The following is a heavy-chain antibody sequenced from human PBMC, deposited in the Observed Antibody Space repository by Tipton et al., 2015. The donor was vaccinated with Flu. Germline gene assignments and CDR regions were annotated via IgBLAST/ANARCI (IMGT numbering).Heavy chain of an antibody. V-gene: IGHV4-38-2*01. J-gene: IGHJ5*02. D-gene: IGHD4-11*01. CDR1: GFTFSRYA. Sequence: LRLSCVASGFTFSRYAMSWVRQAPGKGLEWIGNICQSGSTYDNPSLKSRVTISVDRSKNQFSLKLSSVTAADTAVYYCARRDYSNYVSEPKNWFDPWGQGTLVTVSS. CDR3: ARRDYSNYVSEPKNWFDP. CDR2: ICQSGST.